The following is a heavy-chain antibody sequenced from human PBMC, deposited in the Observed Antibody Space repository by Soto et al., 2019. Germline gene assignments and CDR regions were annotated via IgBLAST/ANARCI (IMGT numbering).Heavy chain of an antibody. CDR1: GFIFSSYG. J-gene: IGHJ4*02. V-gene: IGHV3-30*03. CDR3: ASSRPGYSTSWPHDY. CDR2: ISYDGSNQ. D-gene: IGHD6-13*01. Sequence: QVQLVESGGGVVQPGRSLRLSCAASGFIFSSYGMHWVRQAPGKGLEWVAVISYDGSNQYYADSVKGRFTISRDNSKNMLYLQMNSLRPEDTAVYYCASSRPGYSTSWPHDYLGQGTLVTVSS.